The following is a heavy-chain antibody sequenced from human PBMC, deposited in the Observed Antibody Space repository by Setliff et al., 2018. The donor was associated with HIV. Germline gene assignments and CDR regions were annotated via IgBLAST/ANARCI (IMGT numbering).Heavy chain of an antibody. J-gene: IGHJ5*01. V-gene: IGHV3-74*03. CDR2: INTDGSSA. Sequence: PGGSLRLSCAASGFTFSNSWMHWVRQAPGKGLVWVSRINTDGSSATYADSVKGRFTNSRDNAKNTLYLQMDSLRAEDTAVYYCARGGANPSWFDSWGQGTLATVSS. D-gene: IGHD3-16*01. CDR1: GFTFSNSW. CDR3: ARGGANPSWFDS.